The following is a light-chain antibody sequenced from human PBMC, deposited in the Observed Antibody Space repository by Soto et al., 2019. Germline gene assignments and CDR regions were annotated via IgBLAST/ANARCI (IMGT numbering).Light chain of an antibody. CDR1: QGISSY. CDR3: QQLNSYPLT. V-gene: IGKV1-9*01. CDR2: AAS. J-gene: IGKJ4*01. Sequence: DIQLTQSPSFLSASVGDRVTITCRASQGISSYLAWYQQKPGKAPKLLIYAASTLQSGVPSRFSGSGSGTEFPLTISSLQPEDFETYCCQQLNSYPLTFGGGTKVEIK.